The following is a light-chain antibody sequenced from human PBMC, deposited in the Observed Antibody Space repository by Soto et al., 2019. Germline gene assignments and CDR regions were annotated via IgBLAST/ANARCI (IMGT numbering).Light chain of an antibody. Sequence: QSALTQPASVSGSPGQSITISCPGTSSDVGSSNLVSWYQQHPGKAPKLIIYEGSRRPSGVSGRFSGSKSGNTASLTISGLQAEDEADYYCCSFAGSSTFYVFGTGTKVTVL. V-gene: IGLV2-23*01. CDR1: SSDVGSSNL. J-gene: IGLJ1*01. CDR3: CSFAGSSTFYV. CDR2: EGS.